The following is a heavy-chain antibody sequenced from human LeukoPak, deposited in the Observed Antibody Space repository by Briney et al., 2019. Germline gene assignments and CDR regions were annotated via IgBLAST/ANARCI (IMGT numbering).Heavy chain of an antibody. CDR1: GFTFSSYA. CDR2: ISGSGGST. Sequence: PGGSLRLSCAASGFTFSSYAMSWVRQAPGKGLEWVSAISGSGGSTYYADSVKGRFTISRDNSKNTLYLQMNSLRAEDTAVYYCAKGYCSGGSCYSSSYYNMDVWGQGTTVTVSS. CDR3: AKGYCSGGSCYSSSYYNMDV. V-gene: IGHV3-23*01. D-gene: IGHD2-15*01. J-gene: IGHJ6*02.